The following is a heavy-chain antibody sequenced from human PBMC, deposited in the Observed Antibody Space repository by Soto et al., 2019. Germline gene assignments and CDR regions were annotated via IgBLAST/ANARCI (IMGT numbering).Heavy chain of an antibody. V-gene: IGHV3-7*05. Sequence: EVQLVESGGGLVQPGESLRLSCVASGFALSNYWINWVRQAPGKGLEWVANIKQDGSEKNYVDSVKGRFTISRDNARNSLYLQMNSLRAADTAAYYCATETSTWGCWGQGTLVTVSS. CDR1: GFALSNYW. CDR2: IKQDGSEK. D-gene: IGHD7-27*01. J-gene: IGHJ4*02. CDR3: ATETSTWGC.